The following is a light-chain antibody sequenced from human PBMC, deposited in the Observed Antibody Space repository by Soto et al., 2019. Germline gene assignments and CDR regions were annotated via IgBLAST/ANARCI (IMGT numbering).Light chain of an antibody. Sequence: DIQITQSPSTLSASVGDRVTITCRASQSISSWLAWYQQKPGEAPKLLIYKASSLDSGVPSRFSGSGSGTEFTLTISSLQPDDFAAYYCQQYSVYSWTFGQGTKVEIK. CDR3: QQYSVYSWT. CDR2: KAS. J-gene: IGKJ1*01. V-gene: IGKV1-5*03. CDR1: QSISSW.